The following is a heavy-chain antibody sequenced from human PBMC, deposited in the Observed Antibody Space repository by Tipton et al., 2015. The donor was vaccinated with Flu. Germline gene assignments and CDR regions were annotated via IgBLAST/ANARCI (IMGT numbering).Heavy chain of an antibody. D-gene: IGHD3-22*01. V-gene: IGHV4-4*07. CDR1: GGSISSYY. J-gene: IGHJ3*02. Sequence: TLSLTCTVSGGSISSYYWSWIRQPAGKGLEWIGRIYTSESTNYNPSLKSRVTMSVDTSKNQFPLKLSSVTAADTAVYYCARDRPRRITMIVVARNDAFDIWGQGTMVTVSS. CDR2: IYTSEST. CDR3: ARDRPRRITMIVVARNDAFDI.